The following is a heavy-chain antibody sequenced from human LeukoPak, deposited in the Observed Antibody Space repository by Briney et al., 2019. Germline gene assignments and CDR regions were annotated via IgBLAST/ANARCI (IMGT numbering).Heavy chain of an antibody. J-gene: IGHJ5*02. CDR2: MNPNSGNT. Sequence: GASVKVSCKASGYTFTNYDINWVRQATGQGPEWMGWMNPNSGNTGYAQKFQGRVTMTRNTSISTAYMELSSLISEDTALYYCARDIAGATKGGWFDTWGQGTPVTVSS. CDR1: GYTFTNYD. D-gene: IGHD1-26*01. V-gene: IGHV1-8*01. CDR3: ARDIAGATKGGWFDT.